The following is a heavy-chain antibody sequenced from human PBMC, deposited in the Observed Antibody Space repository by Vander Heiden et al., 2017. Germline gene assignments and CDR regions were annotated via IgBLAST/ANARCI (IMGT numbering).Heavy chain of an antibody. CDR3: ARHSSGWYGGGDY. V-gene: IGHV4-39*01. Sequence: QLQLQESGPGLVKPSETLSLTCTVSGCSISSSSYYWGWIRQPPGKGLEWIGSIYYSGRTYYNPALKSRVTISVDTAKNQFSLKMRSVTAADTAVYYSARHSSGWYGGGDYWGQGTMVTVFS. J-gene: IGHJ4*02. D-gene: IGHD6-19*01. CDR2: IYYSGRT. CDR1: GCSISSSSYY.